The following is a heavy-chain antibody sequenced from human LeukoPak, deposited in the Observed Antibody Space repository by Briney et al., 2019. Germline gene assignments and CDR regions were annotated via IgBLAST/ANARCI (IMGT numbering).Heavy chain of an antibody. D-gene: IGHD5-18*01. CDR2: IDPNDSDT. CDR3: ARQTAMGRSGDH. CDR1: GYSFTSYW. J-gene: IGHJ4*02. V-gene: IGHV5-51*01. Sequence: GESLKISCKASGYSFTSYWIGWVRQMPGKGLEWMGIIDPNDSDTRYTPSFQGQVTISADKSLTTAYLQWNSLKASDSAMYYCARQTAMGRSGDHWGQGTLVTVSS.